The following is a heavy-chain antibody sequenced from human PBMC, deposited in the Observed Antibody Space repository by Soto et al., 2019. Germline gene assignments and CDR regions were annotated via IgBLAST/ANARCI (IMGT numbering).Heavy chain of an antibody. J-gene: IGHJ6*02. CDR3: EKTRGAMIYAISFYGMDV. CDR2: ISGSADST. V-gene: IGHV3-23*01. Sequence: EVQLLESGGGFIHPGGSLRLSCAASGFSFSSFAMNWVRQAPGKGLEWVSIISGSADSTFYADSVKGRFTISRDNSKSTLYLQMNSLRAEDTAVYYCEKTRGAMIYAISFYGMDVWGQGTPVTVSS. CDR1: GFSFSSFA. D-gene: IGHD2-8*01.